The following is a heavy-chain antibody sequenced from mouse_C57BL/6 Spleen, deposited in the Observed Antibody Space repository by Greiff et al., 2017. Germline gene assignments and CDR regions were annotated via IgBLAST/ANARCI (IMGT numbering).Heavy chain of an antibody. CDR3: ARRRALYYFDY. CDR2: ISSGSSTI. Sequence: EVQGVESGGGLVKPGGSLKLSCAASGFTFSDYGMHWVRQAPEKGLEWVAYISSGSSTIYYADTVKGRFTISRDNAKNTLFLQRTSLRSEDTAMYYCARRRALYYFDYWGQGTTLTVSS. CDR1: GFTFSDYG. V-gene: IGHV5-17*01. J-gene: IGHJ2*01.